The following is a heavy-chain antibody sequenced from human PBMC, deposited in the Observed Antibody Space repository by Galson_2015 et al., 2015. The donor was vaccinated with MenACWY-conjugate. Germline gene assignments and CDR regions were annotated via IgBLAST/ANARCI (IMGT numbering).Heavy chain of an antibody. D-gene: IGHD4-23*01. J-gene: IGHJ4*02. CDR1: GFTFRNYR. Sequence: SLRLSCAASGFTFRNYRMTWARQAPGKGLEWVASIKKDGSEKYYVDSVKGRFTISRDNAKNSLFLQMNSLRAEDTAMYFCATDYGYGGRPNYWGQGTLVTVSS. CDR3: ATDYGYGGRPNY. CDR2: IKKDGSEK. V-gene: IGHV3-7*01.